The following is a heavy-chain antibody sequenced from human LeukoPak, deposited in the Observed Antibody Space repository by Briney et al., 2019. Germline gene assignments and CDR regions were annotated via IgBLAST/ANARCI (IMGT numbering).Heavy chain of an antibody. J-gene: IGHJ4*02. V-gene: IGHV4-34*01. D-gene: IGHD3-16*02. CDR3: ARSYDYVWGSYRYTDYFDY. CDR2: INHSGST. CDR1: GGSFSGYY. Sequence: SETLSLTCAVYGGSFSGYYWSWIRQPPGKGLEWIGEINHSGSTNYNPSLKSRVTISVDTTKNQFSLKLISVTAADTAVYYCARSYDYVWGSYRYTDYFDYRGQGTLVTVSS.